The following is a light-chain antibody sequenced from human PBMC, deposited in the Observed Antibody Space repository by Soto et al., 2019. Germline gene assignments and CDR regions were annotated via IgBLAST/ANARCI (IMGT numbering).Light chain of an antibody. CDR3: CEFAGITIYV. CDR1: SSDVGSYNL. Sequence: QSALAQPASVSGSPGQSITISCTGTSSDVGSYNLVSWYQQHPGKAPKLMIYEVNKRPSGVSSRFSGSKSGNTASLTISGLQVEEEVDYSSCEFAGITIYVFGTGTKVTV. CDR2: EVN. V-gene: IGLV2-23*02. J-gene: IGLJ1*01.